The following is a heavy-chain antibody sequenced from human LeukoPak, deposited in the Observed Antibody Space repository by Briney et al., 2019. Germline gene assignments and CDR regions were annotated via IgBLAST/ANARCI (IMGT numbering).Heavy chain of an antibody. Sequence: SETLSLTCTVYSGSFSAYYWSWIRQPPGKGLEWIGEINQSGSINYDPSLASRVTMSVDTSNNQLSLRLNSLTAADTAVYYCAANPHRDGPLNSWGQGTLVTVSS. CDR2: INQSGSI. CDR1: SGSFSAYY. J-gene: IGHJ4*02. CDR3: AANPHRDGPLNS. V-gene: IGHV4-34*01. D-gene: IGHD5-24*01.